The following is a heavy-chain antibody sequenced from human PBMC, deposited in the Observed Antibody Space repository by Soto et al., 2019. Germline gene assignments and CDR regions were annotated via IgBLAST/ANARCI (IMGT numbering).Heavy chain of an antibody. CDR2: ISGSGGST. J-gene: IGHJ4*02. Sequence: PGVSLRLACAASGFTFSSYAMSWVRQAPGKGLEWVSAISGSGGSTYYADSVKGRFTISRDNSKNTLYLQMNSLRAEDTAVYYCAKGQERIVVVPAAMRVLSDYWGQGT. V-gene: IGHV3-23*01. CDR3: AKGQERIVVVPAAMRVLSDY. D-gene: IGHD2-2*01. CDR1: GFTFSSYA.